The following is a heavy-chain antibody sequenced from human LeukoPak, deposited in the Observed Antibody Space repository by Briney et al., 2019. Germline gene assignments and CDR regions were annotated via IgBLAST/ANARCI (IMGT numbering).Heavy chain of an antibody. CDR3: AAVFGSGYYYYFDY. Sequence: ASVKVSCKASGYTFSRYYMHWVRQAPGQGLEWMGIINPSGGSTSYAQKFQGRVIITRDMSTSTAYMELSSLRSEDTALYYCAAVFGSGYYYYFDYWGQGSLVTVSS. CDR2: INPSGGST. J-gene: IGHJ4*02. V-gene: IGHV1-46*01. D-gene: IGHD3-22*01. CDR1: GYTFSRYY.